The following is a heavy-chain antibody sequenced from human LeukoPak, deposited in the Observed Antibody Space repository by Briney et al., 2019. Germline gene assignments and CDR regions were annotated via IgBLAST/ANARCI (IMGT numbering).Heavy chain of an antibody. D-gene: IGHD2/OR15-2a*01. J-gene: IGHJ4*02. CDR2: IYYSGST. CDR1: GGSISSGDYY. V-gene: IGHV4-30-4*01. Sequence: PSETLSLTCTVSGGSISSGDYYWSWIHQPPGKGLEWIGYIYYSGSTYYNPSLKSRVTISVDTSKNQFSLKLSSVTAADTAVYYCARDKRTTGLDYWGQGTLVTVSS. CDR3: ARDKRTTGLDY.